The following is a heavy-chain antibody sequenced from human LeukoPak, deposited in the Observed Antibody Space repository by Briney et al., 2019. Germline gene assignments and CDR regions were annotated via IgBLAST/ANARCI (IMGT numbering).Heavy chain of an antibody. D-gene: IGHD3-16*02. CDR1: GCTFSSYS. J-gene: IGHJ3*02. V-gene: IGHV3-21*01. Sequence: GGSLRLSCAASGCTFSSYSMNWVRQAPGKGLEWVSSISGSSSYIYYADSVRGRFTTSGHNAKNSLYLQMNSLRAEDTAVYYCARVPAGVIGMKDAFDIWGQGTMVTVSS. CDR3: ARVPAGVIGMKDAFDI. CDR2: ISGSSSYI.